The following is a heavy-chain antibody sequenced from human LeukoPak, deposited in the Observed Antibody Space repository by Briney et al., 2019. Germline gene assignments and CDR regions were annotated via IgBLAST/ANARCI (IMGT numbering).Heavy chain of an antibody. J-gene: IGHJ5*02. V-gene: IGHV3-23*01. CDR1: GFTFSSYA. CDR2: ISGSGGST. CDR3: AKGPYDYVWGSYRPETYNWFDP. Sequence: GGSLSLSCAPSGFTFSSYAMSCVRHAPGKGLEWVSAISGSGGSTYYADSVKGRFTISRDNSKNTLYLQMNSLRAEDTAVYYCAKGPYDYVWGSYRPETYNWFDPWGQGTLVTVSS. D-gene: IGHD3-16*02.